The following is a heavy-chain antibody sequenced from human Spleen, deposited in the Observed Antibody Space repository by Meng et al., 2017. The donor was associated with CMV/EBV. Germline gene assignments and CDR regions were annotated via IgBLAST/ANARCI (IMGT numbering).Heavy chain of an antibody. V-gene: IGHV3-15*01. CDR1: GFTFSNAW. CDR2: IKSKTDGGTT. D-gene: IGHD3-3*01. CDR3: TRRFSGGWGY. Sequence: CAASGFTFSNAWMSWVRQAPGKGLEWVGRIKSKTDGGTTDYGAPVKGRFTISRDDSKNTLYLQLNSLKTEDTAVYYCTRRFSGGWGYWGQGTLVTVSS. J-gene: IGHJ4*02.